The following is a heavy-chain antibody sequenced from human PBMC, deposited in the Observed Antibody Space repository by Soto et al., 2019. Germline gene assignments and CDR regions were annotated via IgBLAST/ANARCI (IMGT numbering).Heavy chain of an antibody. Sequence: PSETLSLTCTVSGGSISSSGYYWGWIRQPPGKGLEWIGTIYYSGSTYYNPSLKSRVTMTSDTSTSTVYMEVSSLRSEDTAVYYCARGGDVVLVTAPLDHWGQGTLVTVSS. CDR1: GGSISSSGYY. CDR3: ARGGDVVLVTAPLDH. CDR2: IYYSGST. D-gene: IGHD2-21*02. V-gene: IGHV4-39*02. J-gene: IGHJ5*02.